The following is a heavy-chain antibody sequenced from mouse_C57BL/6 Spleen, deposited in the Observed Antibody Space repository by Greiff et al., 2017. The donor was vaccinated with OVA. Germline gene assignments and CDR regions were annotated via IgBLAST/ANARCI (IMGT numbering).Heavy chain of an antibody. CDR2: ISDGGSYN. V-gene: IGHV5-4*01. Sequence: EVQRVESGGGLVKPGGSLKLSCAASGFTFSGYAMSWVRQTPEKRLEWVATISDGGSYNYYPDNVKGRFTISRDNAKNNLYLQMSHLKSEDTAMYYCARDRVYYYDEENGFAYWGQGTLVTVSA. J-gene: IGHJ3*01. CDR1: GFTFSGYA. CDR3: ARDRVYYYDEENGFAY. D-gene: IGHD2-4*01.